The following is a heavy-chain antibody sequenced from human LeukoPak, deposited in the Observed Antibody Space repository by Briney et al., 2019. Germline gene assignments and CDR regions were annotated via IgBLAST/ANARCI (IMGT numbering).Heavy chain of an antibody. D-gene: IGHD3-22*01. CDR3: ARDGSDSSGYGLDY. V-gene: IGHV3-20*04. J-gene: IGHJ4*02. CDR1: RFTFDDYG. Sequence: GGSLRLSCAASRFTFDDYGMSWVRQAPGKGLEWVSGINWTGGSTGYADSVKGRFTISRDNAKNSLYLQMNSLRAEDTALYYCARDGSDSSGYGLDYWGQGTLVTVSS. CDR2: INWTGGST.